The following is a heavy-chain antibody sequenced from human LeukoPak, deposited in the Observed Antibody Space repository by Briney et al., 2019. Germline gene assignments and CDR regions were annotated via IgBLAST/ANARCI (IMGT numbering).Heavy chain of an antibody. CDR1: GFTFSGSA. V-gene: IGHV3-73*01. CDR2: IRSKSNNYAT. CDR3: AKDGYYDSSAYYYVRYFDL. Sequence: GGSLRLSCAASGFTFSGSAMHWVRQASGKGLEWVGRIRSKSNNYATAYAASVKGRYTISRDDSKNTAYLQMNSLRAEDTAVYYCAKDGYYDSSAYYYVRYFDLWGRGTLVTVSS. J-gene: IGHJ2*01. D-gene: IGHD3-22*01.